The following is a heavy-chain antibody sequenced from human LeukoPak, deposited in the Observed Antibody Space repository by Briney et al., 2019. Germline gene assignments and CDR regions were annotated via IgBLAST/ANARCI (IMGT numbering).Heavy chain of an antibody. Sequence: SETLSLTCTVSGGSISSYYWSWIRQPPGKGLEWIGYIYYSGSTNYNPSLKSRVTISVDTSKNQFSLKLSSVTAADTAVYYCARSCSGGSCYGLWGQGTLVTVSS. CDR3: ARSCSGGSCYGL. CDR1: GGSISSYY. D-gene: IGHD2-15*01. J-gene: IGHJ4*02. V-gene: IGHV4-59*01. CDR2: IYYSGST.